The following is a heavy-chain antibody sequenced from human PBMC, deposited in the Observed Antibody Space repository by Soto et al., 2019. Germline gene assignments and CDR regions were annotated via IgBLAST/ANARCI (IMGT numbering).Heavy chain of an antibody. CDR3: AHRRQWLVHGGWFDP. Sequence: SGPTLVNPTQTLTLTCTFSGFSLSTSGVGVGWIRQPPGKALEWLALIYWNDDKRYSPSLKSRLTITKDTSKNQVVLTMTNMDPVDTATYYCAHRRQWLVHGGWFDPWGQGTLVTAPQ. J-gene: IGHJ5*02. D-gene: IGHD6-19*01. V-gene: IGHV2-5*01. CDR2: IYWNDDK. CDR1: GFSLSTSGVG.